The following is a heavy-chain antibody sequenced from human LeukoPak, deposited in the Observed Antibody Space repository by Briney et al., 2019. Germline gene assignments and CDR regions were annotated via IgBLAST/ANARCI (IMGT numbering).Heavy chain of an antibody. D-gene: IGHD6-19*01. CDR2: ISSSSSTI. CDR3: ARDDGIAVAGGADY. J-gene: IGHJ4*02. CDR1: GFTFSSYG. V-gene: IGHV3-48*04. Sequence: GGSLRLSCAASGFTFSSYGMNWVRQAPGKGLEWVSYISSSSSTIYYADSVKGRFTISRDNAKNSLYLQMNSLRAEDTAVYYCARDDGIAVAGGADYWGQGTLVTVSS.